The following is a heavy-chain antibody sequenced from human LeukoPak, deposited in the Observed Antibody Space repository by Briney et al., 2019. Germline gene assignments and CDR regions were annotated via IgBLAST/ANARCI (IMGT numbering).Heavy chain of an antibody. CDR1: GGSISSYY. CDR3: ARVYAGGDSYVGPPDY. CDR2: IYYSGST. Sequence: PSETLSLTCTVSGGSISSYYWSWIRQPPGKGLEWIGYIYYSGSTNYNPSLKSRVTISVDTSKNQFSLKLSSVTAADTPVYYCARVYAGGDSYVGPPDYWGQGTLVTVSS. J-gene: IGHJ4*02. V-gene: IGHV4-59*01. D-gene: IGHD2-21*02.